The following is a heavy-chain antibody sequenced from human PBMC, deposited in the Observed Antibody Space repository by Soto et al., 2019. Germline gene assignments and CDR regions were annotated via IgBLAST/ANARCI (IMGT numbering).Heavy chain of an antibody. Sequence: ASVKVSCKASGYTFTSYAIHWVRQAPGQRLEWMGWINAGNGNTKYSQKFQGRVTITRDTSASTAYMELSSLRSEDTAVYYCARDSSSWYIFDPWGQGTLVTVSS. V-gene: IGHV1-3*01. CDR2: INAGNGNT. D-gene: IGHD6-13*01. J-gene: IGHJ5*01. CDR1: GYTFTSYA. CDR3: ARDSSSWYIFDP.